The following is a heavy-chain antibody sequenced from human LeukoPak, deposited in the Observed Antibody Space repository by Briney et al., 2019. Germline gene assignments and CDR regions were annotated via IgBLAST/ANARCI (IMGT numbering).Heavy chain of an antibody. Sequence: PGRSLRLSCAASGFTFSSYAMHWVRRAPGKGLEWVAVISYDGSNKYYADSVKGRFTISRDNSKNTLYLQMNSLRAEDTAVYYCARDPGPHPNTGEDDAFDIWGQGTMVAVSS. V-gene: IGHV3-30-3*01. CDR1: GFTFSSYA. CDR3: ARDPGPHPNTGEDDAFDI. CDR2: ISYDGSNK. J-gene: IGHJ3*02. D-gene: IGHD4-17*01.